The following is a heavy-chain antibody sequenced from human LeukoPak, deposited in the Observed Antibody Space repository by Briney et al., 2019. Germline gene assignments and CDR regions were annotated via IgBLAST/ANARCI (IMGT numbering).Heavy chain of an antibody. V-gene: IGHV4-39*01. D-gene: IGHD3-22*01. J-gene: IGHJ4*02. Sequence: SETLSLTCTVSGGSINSSSYYWGWIRHPPGKGLEGIGSIYYSGSTYYNPSLKSRVTISVDTSKNQFSLKLTSVTAADTAVYYCARRNYFDSSGYTYWGQGTLVTVSS. CDR2: IYYSGST. CDR3: ARRNYFDSSGYTY. CDR1: GGSINSSSYY.